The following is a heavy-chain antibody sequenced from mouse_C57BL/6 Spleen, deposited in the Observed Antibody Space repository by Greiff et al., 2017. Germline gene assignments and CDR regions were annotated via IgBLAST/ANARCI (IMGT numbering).Heavy chain of an antibody. CDR1: GYTFTSYW. D-gene: IGHD1-1*01. CDR3: ARGLITTVASPYAMDY. V-gene: IGHV1-53*01. J-gene: IGHJ4*01. Sequence: QVQLQQPGTELVKPGASVKLSCKASGYTFTSYWMHWVKQRPGQGLEWIGNINPSNGGTNYNEKFKSKATLTVDKSSSTAYMQLSSLTSEDSAVYYCARGLITTVASPYAMDYWGQGTSVTVSS. CDR2: INPSNGGT.